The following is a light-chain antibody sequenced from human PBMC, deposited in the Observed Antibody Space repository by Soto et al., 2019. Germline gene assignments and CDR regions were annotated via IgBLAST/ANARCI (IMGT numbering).Light chain of an antibody. CDR1: QSISSY. Sequence: DIQMTQSPSSLSASVGDRVTITCRASQSISSYLNWYQQKPGKAPKLLIYAASSLQSGVPSRFSGSRSGTDFTLTISSLQPEDFATYYCQQSYSTPYTFGQAPKLQI. CDR3: QQSYSTPYT. J-gene: IGKJ2*01. V-gene: IGKV1-39*01. CDR2: AAS.